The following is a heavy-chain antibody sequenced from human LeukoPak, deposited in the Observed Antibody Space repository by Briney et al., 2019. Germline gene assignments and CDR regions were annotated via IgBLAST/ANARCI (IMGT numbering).Heavy chain of an antibody. Sequence: SVKVSCKASGGTFSSYAISWVRQAPGQGLEWMGRIIPIFGTADYAQKFQGRVTITTDESTSTAYMELSSLRSEDTAVYYCASCPQTYYYESYFDYWGQGTLVTVSS. CDR3: ASCPQTYYYESYFDY. J-gene: IGHJ4*02. CDR2: IIPIFGTA. D-gene: IGHD3-22*01. CDR1: GGTFSSYA. V-gene: IGHV1-69*05.